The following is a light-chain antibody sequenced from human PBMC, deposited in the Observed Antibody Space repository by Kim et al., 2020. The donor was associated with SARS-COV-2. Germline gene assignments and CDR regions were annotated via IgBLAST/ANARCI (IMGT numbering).Light chain of an antibody. CDR2: DAS. J-gene: IGKJ5*01. CDR3: QQYDIVPPT. CDR1: QAITNY. V-gene: IGKV1-33*01. Sequence: DIQMTQSPSSLSASLGDRVTITCRASQAITNYLNCYQQKPGKAPKLLIYDASKLETGVPSRFSGSGSGTDFTLTITSLQPEDIATYYCQQYDIVPPTFGQGTRLEIK.